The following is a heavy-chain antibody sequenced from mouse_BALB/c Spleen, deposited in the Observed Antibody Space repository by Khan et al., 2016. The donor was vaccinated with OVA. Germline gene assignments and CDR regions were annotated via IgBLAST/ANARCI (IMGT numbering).Heavy chain of an antibody. CDR1: DYSITSDFA. V-gene: IGHV3-2*02. J-gene: IGHJ1*01. CDR2: ISYSGTT. CDR3: ARLYRPGYFDG. Sequence: EVQLQESGPGLVKPSQSLSLTCTVTDYSITSDFAWNWIRQFPGNKLEWMGYISYSGTTNYKPSLKSRISITRDSSKNQFFLQLNSVTSEDTATYYCARLYRPGYFDGWGAGTTVTVSS. D-gene: IGHD2-12*01.